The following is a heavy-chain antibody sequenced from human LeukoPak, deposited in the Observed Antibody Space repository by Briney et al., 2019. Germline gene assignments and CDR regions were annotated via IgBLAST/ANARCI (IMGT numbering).Heavy chain of an antibody. CDR2: ISSSSSYI. Sequence: GGSLRLSAAPSGFTSSGYSMNWGSKGPGKGLKGVSSISSSSSYIYYADSVKGRFTISRDNAKNSLYLQMNSLRAEDTAVYYCARAPPSTVPQDYFDYWGQGTLVTVSS. V-gene: IGHV3-21*01. CDR3: ARAPPSTVPQDYFDY. D-gene: IGHD4-17*01. J-gene: IGHJ4*02. CDR1: GFTSSGYS.